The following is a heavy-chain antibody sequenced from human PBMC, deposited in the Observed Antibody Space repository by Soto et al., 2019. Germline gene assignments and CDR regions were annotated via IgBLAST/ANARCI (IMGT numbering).Heavy chain of an antibody. CDR2: ISSSGSTI. CDR3: ARAAYSYGYYYYGMDV. D-gene: IGHD5-18*01. V-gene: IGHV3-48*03. Sequence: PGGSLRLSCAASGFTFSSYEMNWVRQAPGKGLEWVSYISSSGSTIYYADSVKGRFTISRDNAKNPLYLQMNSLRAEDTAVYYCARAAYSYGYYYYGMDVWGQGTTVTVSS. CDR1: GFTFSSYE. J-gene: IGHJ6*02.